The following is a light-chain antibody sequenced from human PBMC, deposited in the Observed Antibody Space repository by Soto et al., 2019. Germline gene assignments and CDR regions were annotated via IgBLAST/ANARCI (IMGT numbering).Light chain of an antibody. J-gene: IGLJ3*02. CDR2: RDS. CDR1: NIGSKN. Sequence: SYELTQPLSVSVALGQTARITCGGNNIGSKNVHWYQQKPGQAPVLVIYRDSNRPSGIPERFSGSNSGNTATLTISRAQAVDEADYYCQVWDSSTARVFGGGTKLTV. V-gene: IGLV3-9*01. CDR3: QVWDSSTARV.